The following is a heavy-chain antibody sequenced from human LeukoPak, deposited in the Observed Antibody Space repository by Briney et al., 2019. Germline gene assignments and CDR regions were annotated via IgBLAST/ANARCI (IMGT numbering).Heavy chain of an antibody. J-gene: IGHJ6*02. D-gene: IGHD6-13*01. Sequence: GESLRLSCAASGFTFSSYWMHWVRQAPGKGLVWVSRINSDGSSTSYADSVKGRFTISRDNAKNTLYLQMNSLRAEDTAVYYCAREDSSSWYHPDYYYYYGMDVWGQGTTVTVSS. CDR3: AREDSSSWYHPDYYYYYGMDV. V-gene: IGHV3-74*01. CDR1: GFTFSSYW. CDR2: INSDGSST.